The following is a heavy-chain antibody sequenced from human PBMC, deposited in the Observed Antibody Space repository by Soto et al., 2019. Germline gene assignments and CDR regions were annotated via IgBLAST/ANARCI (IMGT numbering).Heavy chain of an antibody. D-gene: IGHD3-22*01. V-gene: IGHV4-34*01. CDR3: ARSDYYDSSGYYSRYYYYGMDV. J-gene: IGHJ6*02. CDR1: GGSFSGYY. Sequence: LSLTCAVYGGSFSGYYWSWIRQPPGKGLEWIGEINHSGSTNYNPSLKSRVTISVDTSKNQFSLKLSSVTAADTAVYYCARSDYYDSSGYYSRYYYYGMDVWGQGTTVTVSS. CDR2: INHSGST.